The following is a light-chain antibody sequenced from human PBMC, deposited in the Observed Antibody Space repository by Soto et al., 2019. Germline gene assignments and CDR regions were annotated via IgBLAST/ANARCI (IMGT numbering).Light chain of an antibody. CDR3: QHYGRSTWT. J-gene: IGKJ1*01. CDR1: QSVRSSN. Sequence: EIVLTQSPGALSLSPGERGTLSCRASQSVRSSNLAWFQQKPGQAPRLLIFGTSSRATGIPDRFSGSGSGTDFTLTTSRLEVEDCAVYYCQHYGRSTWTFGQGTKVEIK. CDR2: GTS. V-gene: IGKV3-20*01.